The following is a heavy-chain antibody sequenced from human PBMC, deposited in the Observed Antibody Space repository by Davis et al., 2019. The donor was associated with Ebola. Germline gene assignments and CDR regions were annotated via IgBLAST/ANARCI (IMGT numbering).Heavy chain of an antibody. CDR3: AKDSGWQMSP. J-gene: IGHJ5*02. Sequence: GESLKISCEASGFTFSSYGMHWVRQAPGKGLEWVAFIRYDGSNKYYADSVKGRFTISRDNSKNTLYLQMNSLTVEDTAIYYCAKDSGWQMSPWGQGTLVIVSS. CDR1: GFTFSSYG. CDR2: IRYDGSNK. D-gene: IGHD6-19*01. V-gene: IGHV3-30*02.